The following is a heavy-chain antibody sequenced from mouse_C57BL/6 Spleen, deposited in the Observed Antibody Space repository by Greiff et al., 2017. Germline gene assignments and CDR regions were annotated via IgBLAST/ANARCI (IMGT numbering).Heavy chain of an antibody. CDR1: GYTFTDYE. CDR3: TRWFLYAMDY. V-gene: IGHV1-15*01. CDR2: IDPETGGT. J-gene: IGHJ4*01. Sequence: QVQLQQSGAELVRPGASVTLSCKASGYTFTDYEMHWVKQTPVHGLEWIGAIDPETGGTAYNQKFKGKAILTADKSSSTAYMERRSLTSEDSAVYYCTRWFLYAMDYWGQGTTVTVSS. D-gene: IGHD2-2*01.